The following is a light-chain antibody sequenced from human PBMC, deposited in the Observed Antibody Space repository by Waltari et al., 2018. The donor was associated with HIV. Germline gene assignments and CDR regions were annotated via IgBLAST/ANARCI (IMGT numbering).Light chain of an antibody. V-gene: IGLV2-14*01. Sequence: QSPLTPSVSVRGSLGQSITIPCNSADCLISFYHFLPWHQHPPDKAPKLVIFEINIRASGVPFRFSGFKAGNTAFLTISGLQAEDEAEYYCSSYVRGSTLVFGGGTKVTVL. CDR1: DCLISFYHF. J-gene: IGLJ3*02. CDR3: SSYVRGSTLV. CDR2: EIN.